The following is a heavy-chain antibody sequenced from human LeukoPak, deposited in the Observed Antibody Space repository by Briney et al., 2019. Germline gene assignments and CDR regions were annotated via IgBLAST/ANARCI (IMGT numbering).Heavy chain of an antibody. CDR2: IYTSGST. Sequence: PSQTLSLTCTVSGGSISSGSYYWSWIRQPAGKGLEWIGRIYTSGSTNYNPSLKSRVTISVDTSKNQFPLKLSSVTAADTAVYYCARDGADGPLYYYGMDVWGQGTTVTVSS. CDR3: ARDGADGPLYYYGMDV. CDR1: GGSISSGSYY. J-gene: IGHJ6*02. V-gene: IGHV4-61*02. D-gene: IGHD3-16*01.